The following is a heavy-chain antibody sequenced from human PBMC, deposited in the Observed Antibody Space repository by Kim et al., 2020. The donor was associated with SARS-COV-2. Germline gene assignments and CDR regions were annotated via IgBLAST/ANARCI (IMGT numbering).Heavy chain of an antibody. Sequence: GGSLRLSCAASGFTFSSYGMHWVRQAPGKGLEWVAVISYDGSNKYYADSVKGRFTISRDNSKNTLYLQMNSLRAEDTAVYYCAKDRGLLGATTLGYFDYWGQGTLVTVSS. CDR2: ISYDGSNK. J-gene: IGHJ4*02. CDR3: AKDRGLLGATTLGYFDY. CDR1: GFTFSSYG. V-gene: IGHV3-30*18. D-gene: IGHD1-26*01.